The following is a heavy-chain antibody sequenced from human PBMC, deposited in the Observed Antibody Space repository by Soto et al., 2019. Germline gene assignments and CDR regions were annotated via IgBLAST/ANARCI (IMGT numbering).Heavy chain of an antibody. J-gene: IGHJ6*02. D-gene: IGHD1-26*01. V-gene: IGHV4-59*11. CDR2: IYYRGST. Sequence: SETLSLTCTVSGGSISSHYWSWVRQAPGKGLEWIGHIYYRGSTSYNPSLRSRSTISVDTSNNQSSLKLNSVTTADTAVYYCARDGREASGMDVWGQGTKVTVSS. CDR1: GGSISSHY. CDR3: ARDGREASGMDV.